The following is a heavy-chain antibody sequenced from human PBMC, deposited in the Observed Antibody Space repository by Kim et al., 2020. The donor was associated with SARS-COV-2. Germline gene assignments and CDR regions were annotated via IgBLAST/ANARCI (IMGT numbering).Heavy chain of an antibody. J-gene: IGHJ4*02. V-gene: IGHV3-23*01. D-gene: IGHD3-10*01. Sequence: YPASVKGRFTNSRDNSKNTLYLQMNRLRAEDSAVYYCAKPLPYGSGSYDQWGQGTLVTVSS. CDR3: AKPLPYGSGSYDQ.